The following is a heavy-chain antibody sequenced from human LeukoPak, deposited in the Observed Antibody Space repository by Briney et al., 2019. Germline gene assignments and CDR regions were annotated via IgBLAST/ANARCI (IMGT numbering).Heavy chain of an antibody. CDR2: IYYSGST. D-gene: IGHD3-10*01. CDR1: GGSISSYY. J-gene: IGHJ4*02. V-gene: IGHV4-59*01. Sequence: SETLSLTCTVSGGSISSYYSRWIRQPPGKGLEWLGYIYYSGSTNYHPSLKSRFTISVDTSKNQFSLRLSSVTAADTAVYYCARDPGSWFGELSYFDYWGQGTLVTVSS. CDR3: ARDPGSWFGELSYFDY.